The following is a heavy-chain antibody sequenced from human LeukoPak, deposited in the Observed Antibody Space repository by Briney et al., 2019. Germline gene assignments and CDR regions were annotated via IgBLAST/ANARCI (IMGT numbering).Heavy chain of an antibody. CDR2: IYHSGST. CDR1: GGSFSSSSFY. Sequence: SETLSLTCTVSGGSFSSSSFYWGWIRQPPGKGLEWVGSIYHSGSTYYNPSLKGRVTISVDTSKIQFSLKLSSVTAADTAVYYCARRLTGYSSSWSHLDYWGQGTLVTVSS. V-gene: IGHV4-39*01. D-gene: IGHD6-13*01. J-gene: IGHJ4*02. CDR3: ARRLTGYSSSWSHLDY.